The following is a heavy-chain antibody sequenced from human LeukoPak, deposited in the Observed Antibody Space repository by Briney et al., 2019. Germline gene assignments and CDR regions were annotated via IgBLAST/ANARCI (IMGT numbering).Heavy chain of an antibody. CDR2: IYYSGST. D-gene: IGHD1-26*01. V-gene: IGHV4-39*07. J-gene: IGHJ6*03. CDR3: ARDIGGVGATSRVFYYYMDV. CDR1: GGSISSSSYY. Sequence: SETLSLTCTVSGGSISSSSYYWGWIRQPPGKGLEWIGSIYYSGSTYYNPSLKSRVTISVDTSKNQFSLKLSSVTAADTAVYYCARDIGGVGATSRVFYYYMDVWGKGTTVTVSS.